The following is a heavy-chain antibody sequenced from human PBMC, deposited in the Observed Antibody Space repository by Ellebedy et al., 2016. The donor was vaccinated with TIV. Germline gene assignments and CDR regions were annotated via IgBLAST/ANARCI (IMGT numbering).Heavy chain of an antibody. CDR2: IKSKTDGRTT. CDR1: GFTFSNAW. D-gene: IGHD3/OR15-3a*01. Sequence: GGSLRLSCAASGFTFSNAWMNWVRQAPGKGLEWVGRIKSKTDGRTTDYAAPVKGRFTISRDDSKNTLYLQMNSLKTEDTAVYYCTTGLGCDYWGQGTLVTVS. CDR3: TTGLGCDY. V-gene: IGHV3-15*07. J-gene: IGHJ4*02.